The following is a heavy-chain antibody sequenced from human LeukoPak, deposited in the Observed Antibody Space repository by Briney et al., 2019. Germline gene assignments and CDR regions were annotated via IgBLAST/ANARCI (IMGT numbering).Heavy chain of an antibody. D-gene: IGHD5-18*01. CDR3: ATAVDTTTDYFDY. CDR2: INSGSSFI. J-gene: IGHJ4*02. Sequence: GGSLRLSCAASGFTFNSYNMNWVRQAPRKGLEWVSYINSGSSFIYYADSVKGRFTISRDNAKNSLYLQMNSLRAEDTAVYYCATAVDTTTDYFDYWGQGTLVTVSS. CDR1: GFTFNSYN. V-gene: IGHV3-48*01.